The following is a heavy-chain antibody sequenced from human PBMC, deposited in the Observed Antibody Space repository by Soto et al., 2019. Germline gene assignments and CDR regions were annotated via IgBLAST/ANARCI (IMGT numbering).Heavy chain of an antibody. CDR3: AHRGKMTTVVMRGSYYLDD. CDR1: GFSLSTSGVG. J-gene: IGHJ4*02. Sequence: QITLKESGPTLVKPTQTLTLTCTFSGFSLSTSGVGVGWIRQPPGKALEWLALIYWDDDKRYSPSLKSRLTITKDTSKNQVVLTMTNMDPVDTAPYYCAHRGKMTTVVMRGSYYLDDWGQGTLVTVSS. CDR2: IYWDDDK. D-gene: IGHD4-17*01. V-gene: IGHV2-5*02.